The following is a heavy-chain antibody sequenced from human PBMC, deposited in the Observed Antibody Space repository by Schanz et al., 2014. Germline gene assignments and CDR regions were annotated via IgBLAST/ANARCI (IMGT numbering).Heavy chain of an antibody. Sequence: VQLEQSGAEVKKPGSSVRVSCKASGGTFNSYTINWVRQAPGQGLEWMGRIIPILGIANYAQKFQGRVTITADKSTFTAYMDVSSLRSEDTAVYYCASSGAGYSSSWDFDYWGQGTLVTVSS. V-gene: IGHV1-69*02. CDR3: ASSGAGYSSSWDFDY. D-gene: IGHD6-13*01. CDR1: GGTFNSYT. CDR2: IIPILGIA. J-gene: IGHJ4*02.